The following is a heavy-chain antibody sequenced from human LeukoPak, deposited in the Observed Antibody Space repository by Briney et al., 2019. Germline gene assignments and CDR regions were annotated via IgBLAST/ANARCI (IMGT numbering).Heavy chain of an antibody. CDR3: ARLSRRGYSGYDLSY. J-gene: IGHJ4*02. CDR2: IYYSGST. V-gene: IGHV4-39*01. CDR1: GFTFSSYS. Sequence: GSLRLSCAASGFTFSSYSMNWIRQPPGKGLEWIGSIYYSGSTYYNPSLKSRVTISVDTSKNQFSLKLSSVTAADTAVYYCARLSRRGYSGYDLSYWGQGTLVTVSS. D-gene: IGHD5-12*01.